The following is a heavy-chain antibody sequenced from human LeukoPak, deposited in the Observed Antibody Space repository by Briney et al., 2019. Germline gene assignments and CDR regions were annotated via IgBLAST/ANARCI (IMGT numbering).Heavy chain of an antibody. V-gene: IGHV6-1*01. CDR2: TYYRSKWYN. CDR3: ARVGTYYYGSGSYSEFDY. CDR1: GDSVSSNSAA. J-gene: IGHJ4*02. D-gene: IGHD3-10*01. Sequence: SQTLSLTCAISGDSVSSNSAAWNWIRQSPSRGLEWLGRTYYRSKWYNDYAVSVKSRITINPDTSKNQFSLQLNSVTPEDTAVHYCARVGTYYYGSGSYSEFDYWGQGTLVTVSS.